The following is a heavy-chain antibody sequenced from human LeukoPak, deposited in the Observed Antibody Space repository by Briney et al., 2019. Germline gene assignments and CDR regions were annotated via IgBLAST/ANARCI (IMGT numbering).Heavy chain of an antibody. CDR3: ARGSHNSGLL. J-gene: IGHJ4*02. CDR1: GDSVSSSSAA. CDR2: TYYRSKWYN. D-gene: IGHD6-19*01. V-gene: IGHV6-1*01. Sequence: PSQTLSLTCAISGDSVSSSSAAWNWIRRSPSRGLEWLGRTYYRSKWYNDYAISVKGRITINPDTFKNQFSLHLNSVTPEDTALYYCARGSHNSGLLWGQGTLVSVSS.